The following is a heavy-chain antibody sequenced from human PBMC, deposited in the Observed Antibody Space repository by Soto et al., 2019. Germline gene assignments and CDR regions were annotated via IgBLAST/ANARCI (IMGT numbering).Heavy chain of an antibody. V-gene: IGHV3-30*18. CDR1: GFTFSYFR. CDR2: LSFDGRSK. CDR3: AKVADSSSWTHSYYSPLDV. J-gene: IGHJ6*01. D-gene: IGHD6-13*01. Sequence: GSLRLSCASSGFTFSYFRMHWVRQAPGKGLEWVAVLSFDGRSKYYADSVKGRFTISRDNSKNTLYLQVNGLRVEDTAVYYCAKVADSSSWTHSYYSPLDVWGQGTTV.